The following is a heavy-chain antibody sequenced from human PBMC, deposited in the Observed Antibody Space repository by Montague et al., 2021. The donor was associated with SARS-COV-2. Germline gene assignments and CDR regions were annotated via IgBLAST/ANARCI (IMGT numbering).Heavy chain of an antibody. V-gene: IGHV6-1*01. CDR3: ARHGPFMVVTAIHDTFDI. CDR2: TYYRSKWYN. Sequence: CAISGDSVSSNIATWNWIRQSPSRGLEWLGRTYYRSKWYNDYAESVKSRITINPDTSKHQFSLHLNSVTPEDTAVYYCARHGPFMVVTAIHDTFDIWGQGTMVTVSS. D-gene: IGHD2-21*02. CDR1: GDSVSSNIAT. J-gene: IGHJ3*02.